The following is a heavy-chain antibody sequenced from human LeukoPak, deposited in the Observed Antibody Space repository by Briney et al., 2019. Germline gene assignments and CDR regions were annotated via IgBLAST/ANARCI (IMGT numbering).Heavy chain of an antibody. Sequence: ASVKVSCTASGYTFTSYDMSWVRQAPGQGLEWMGWISTYNDNTHYAQKLQGRVTMTTDTSTSTVYMELKSLRSDDTAVYYCARIQSRIIAARPGNPAFDYWGRGTLVTVSS. CDR3: ARIQSRIIAARPGNPAFDY. V-gene: IGHV1-18*01. CDR1: GYTFTSYD. D-gene: IGHD6-6*01. J-gene: IGHJ4*02. CDR2: ISTYNDNT.